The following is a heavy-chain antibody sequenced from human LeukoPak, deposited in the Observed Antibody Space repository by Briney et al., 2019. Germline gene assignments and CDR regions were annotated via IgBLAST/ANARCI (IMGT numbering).Heavy chain of an antibody. Sequence: ASVKDSCKASGNTLSSYYDHWVRQAAGQGLEWMGIINPSGGSRNYAQKFQGRVTVTKDTSTGTVYMELSSLRSDDTAVYRCAAAEMTTVTNYYYYYGMDIWGQGTTVTVCS. CDR1: GNTLSSYY. J-gene: IGHJ6*02. V-gene: IGHV1-46*01. CDR3: AAAEMTTVTNYYYYYGMDI. CDR2: INPSGGSR. D-gene: IGHD4-17*01.